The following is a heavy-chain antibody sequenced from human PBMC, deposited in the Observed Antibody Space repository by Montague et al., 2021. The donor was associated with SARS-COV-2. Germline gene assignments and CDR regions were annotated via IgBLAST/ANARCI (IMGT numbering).Heavy chain of an antibody. CDR3: ARAQKTISGMIIPPYYFDF. V-gene: IGHV4-4*02. D-gene: IGHD3-3*01. CDR2: IYHSGST. Sequence: SETLSLTCSVSGHSIWSSDWWTWVRQPPGKGLEWIGEIYHSGSTTYNPSLKSRVTISVDKSKNQFSLTLTSLTAADTAVYYCARAQKTISGMIIPPYYFDFWGQGTLVTVSS. J-gene: IGHJ4*02. CDR1: GHSIWSSDW.